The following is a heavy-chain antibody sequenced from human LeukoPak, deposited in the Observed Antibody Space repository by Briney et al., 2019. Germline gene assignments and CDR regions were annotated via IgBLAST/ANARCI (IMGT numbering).Heavy chain of an antibody. CDR1: GFNFSSYE. CDR2: ISSSGSTI. V-gene: IGHV3-48*03. J-gene: IGHJ6*02. Sequence: GGSLRLSCAASGFNFSSYEMNWVRQAPGKGLEWVSDISSSGSTIYYADSVKGRFTISRDNAKNSLYLQMNSLRAEDTAVYYCARDKVAMVRGVIITSSGAYGMDVWGQGTTVTVSS. D-gene: IGHD3-10*01. CDR3: ARDKVAMVRGVIITSSGAYGMDV.